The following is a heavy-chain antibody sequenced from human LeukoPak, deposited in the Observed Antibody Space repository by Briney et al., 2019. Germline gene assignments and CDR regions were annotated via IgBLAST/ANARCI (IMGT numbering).Heavy chain of an antibody. J-gene: IGHJ3*02. Sequence: SETLSLTCAVYGGSFSGYYWSWIRQPPGKGLEWIGYIYYSGSTNYNPSLKSRVTISVDTSKNQFSLKLSSVTAADTAVYYCARTNYDYVWGTYHRYAFDIWGQGTMVTVSS. D-gene: IGHD3-16*01. V-gene: IGHV4-59*12. CDR1: GGSFSGYY. CDR2: IYYSGST. CDR3: ARTNYDYVWGTYHRYAFDI.